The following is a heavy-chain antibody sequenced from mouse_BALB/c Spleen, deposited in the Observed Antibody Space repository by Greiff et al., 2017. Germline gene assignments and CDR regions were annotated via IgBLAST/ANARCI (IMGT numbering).Heavy chain of an antibody. CDR3: ARLVGSYYGYEGY. CDR2: INPGSGGT. Sequence: QVQLKQSGAELVRPGTSVKVSCKASGYAFTNYLIEWVKQRPGQGLEWIGVINPGSGGTNYNEKFKGKATLTADKSSSTAYMQLSSLTSDDSAVYFCARLVGSYYGYEGYWGQGTTLTVSS. J-gene: IGHJ2*01. V-gene: IGHV1-54*03. CDR1: GYAFTNYL. D-gene: IGHD2-2*01.